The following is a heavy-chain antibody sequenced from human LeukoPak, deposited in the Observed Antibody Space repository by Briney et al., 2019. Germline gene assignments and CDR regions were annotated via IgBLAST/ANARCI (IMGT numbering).Heavy chain of an antibody. Sequence: HPGGSLRLSCAASGFTFSSYGMHWVRPAPGKGLEWVAVISYDGSNKYYADSVKGRFTIPRDNSKNTLYLQMNSLRAEDTAVYYCAKDRNFVSSPWSSEVGATDYWGQGTLVTVSS. CDR3: AKDRNFVSSPWSSEVGATDY. D-gene: IGHD1-26*01. V-gene: IGHV3-30*18. CDR1: GFTFSSYG. J-gene: IGHJ4*02. CDR2: ISYDGSNK.